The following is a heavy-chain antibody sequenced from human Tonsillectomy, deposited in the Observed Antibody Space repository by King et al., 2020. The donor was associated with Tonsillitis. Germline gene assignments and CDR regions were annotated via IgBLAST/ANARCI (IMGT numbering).Heavy chain of an antibody. Sequence: QLVQSGAEVKKPGESLRISCKGSGYSFTNYCITWVRQMPGKGLEWMGRIDPSDSYTSYSPSFQGHVTISADKSISTAYLQWSSLKASDTAMYYCAGHHPGYSSGWPLAIWGQGTLVAVSS. CDR3: AGHHPGYSSGWPLAI. V-gene: IGHV5-10-1*03. CDR1: GYSFTNYC. D-gene: IGHD6-19*01. CDR2: IDPSDSYT. J-gene: IGHJ4*02.